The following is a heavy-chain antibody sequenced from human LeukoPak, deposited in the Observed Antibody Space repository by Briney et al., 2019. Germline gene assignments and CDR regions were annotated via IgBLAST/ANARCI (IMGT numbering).Heavy chain of an antibody. J-gene: IGHJ5*02. CDR3: ARGFNIVVVPAAMEGYNWFDP. D-gene: IGHD2-2*01. CDR2: IYSGGNT. CDR1: GFSVSNNY. Sequence: GGSLRLSCAASGFSVSNNYMSWVRQPPGKGVEWVSVIYSGGNTYYADSVKGRFAISRDYSRNTVYLQMNSLRAEDTAVYYCARGFNIVVVPAAMEGYNWFDPWGQGTLVTVSS. V-gene: IGHV3-53*01.